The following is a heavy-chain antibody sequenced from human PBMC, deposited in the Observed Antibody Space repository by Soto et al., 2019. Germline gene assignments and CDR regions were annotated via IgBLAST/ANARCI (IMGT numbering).Heavy chain of an antibody. D-gene: IGHD2-2*01. V-gene: IGHV1-18*04. CDR1: GYTFTSYG. J-gene: IGHJ4*02. Sequence: ASVKVSCKASGYTFTSYGISWVRQAPGQGLEWMGWISAYNGNTNYAQKLQGRVTMTRDTSISTAYMELSRLRSDDTAVYYCARALIVVAPQTMNYWGQGTLVTVSS. CDR3: ARALIVVAPQTMNY. CDR2: ISAYNGNT.